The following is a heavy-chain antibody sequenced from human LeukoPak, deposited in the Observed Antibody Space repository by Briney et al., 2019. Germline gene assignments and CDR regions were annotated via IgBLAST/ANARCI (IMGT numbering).Heavy chain of an antibody. D-gene: IGHD6-13*01. V-gene: IGHV4-59*01. CDR2: IYYSGTT. Sequence: LETLSLTCTVSGGSISNYYWSWTRQPPGKGLEWIGYIYYSGTTNYNPSLKSRVTISVDTSKNQFSLKLNSVTAADTAVYYCARGVFIAAAQYGYWGQGTLVTVSS. J-gene: IGHJ4*02. CDR3: ARGVFIAAAQYGY. CDR1: GGSISNYY.